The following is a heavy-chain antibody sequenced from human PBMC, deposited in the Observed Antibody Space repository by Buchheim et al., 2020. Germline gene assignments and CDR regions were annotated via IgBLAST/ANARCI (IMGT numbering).Heavy chain of an antibody. CDR3: AKEYSSGDWYFDL. J-gene: IGHJ2*01. D-gene: IGHD6-25*01. CDR1: GFTVRSYG. Sequence: QVQLVESGGGVVQPGRSLSLSCAASGFTVRSYGIHWVRQAPGKGLDWVAVVSDEGSDQYYADSVKGRFTISRDDSKNTLYLQMNSLRPEDTAVYYCAKEYSSGDWYFDLWGRDTL. V-gene: IGHV3-30*18. CDR2: VSDEGSDQ.